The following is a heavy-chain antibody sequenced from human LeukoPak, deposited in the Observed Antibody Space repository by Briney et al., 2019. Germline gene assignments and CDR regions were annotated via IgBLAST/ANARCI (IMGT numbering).Heavy chain of an antibody. CDR3: ARAHYDSSGYYYFDY. V-gene: IGHV1-3*01. J-gene: IGHJ4*02. D-gene: IGHD3-22*01. CDR1: GYTFTSYA. Sequence: VKVSCKASGYTFTSYAMHWVRQAPGQRLEWMGWINAGNGNTKYSQKFQGRVTITRDTSASTAYMELSSLRSEDTAVYYCARAHYDSSGYYYFDYWGQGTLVTVSS. CDR2: INAGNGNT.